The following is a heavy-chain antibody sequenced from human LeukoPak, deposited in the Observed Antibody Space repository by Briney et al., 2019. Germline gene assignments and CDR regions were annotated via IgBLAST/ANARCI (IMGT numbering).Heavy chain of an antibody. CDR1: GFTFDDYA. J-gene: IGHJ4*02. CDR3: ARGHNYGDLDY. D-gene: IGHD4-17*01. V-gene: IGHV3-74*01. CDR2: INSDGSST. Sequence: GGSLRLSCAASGFTFDDYAMHWVRQAPGKGLVWVSRINSDGSSTTYADSVKGRFTISRDNAKNTLYLQMNSLRAEDTAVYYCARGHNYGDLDYWGQGTLVTVSS.